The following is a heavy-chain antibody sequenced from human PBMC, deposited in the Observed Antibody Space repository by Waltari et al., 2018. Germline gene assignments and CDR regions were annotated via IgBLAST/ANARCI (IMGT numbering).Heavy chain of an antibody. CDR1: GFSLSNYC. CDR3: ARDQWFGFDI. CDR2: IKTDGGEE. V-gene: IGHV3-7*01. Sequence: VQLVESGGGLVQPGVSLRLSCAASGFSLSNYCMSWVRQAPGKGLEWMANIKTDGGEEYYVDSVRGRFTISRDNAKNLLFLQMNSLRPEDTAVYYCARDQWFGFDIWGQGTMVTVSS. J-gene: IGHJ3*02. D-gene: IGHD3-22*01.